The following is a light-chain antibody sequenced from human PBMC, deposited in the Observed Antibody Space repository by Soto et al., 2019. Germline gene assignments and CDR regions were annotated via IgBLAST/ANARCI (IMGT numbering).Light chain of an antibody. CDR2: DVS. V-gene: IGLV2-8*01. Sequence: QSALTQPPSASGSPGQSVTISCTGTSSDVGGYNYVSWYQQHPGKAPKLMVYDVSKRPSWVPDRFSGSKSGNTASLIVSGLQAEDEADYYCSSYAGTNIVVFGGGTKLTVL. CDR1: SSDVGGYNY. J-gene: IGLJ2*01. CDR3: SSYAGTNIVV.